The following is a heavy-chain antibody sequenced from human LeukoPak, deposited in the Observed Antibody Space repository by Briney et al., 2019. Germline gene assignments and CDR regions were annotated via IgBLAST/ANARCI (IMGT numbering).Heavy chain of an antibody. D-gene: IGHD2-2*01. CDR3: ARDRYCSSTSCYPDAFDI. V-gene: IGHV4-34*01. CDR1: GGSFSGYY. CDR2: INHSGST. Sequence: PSETLSLTCAVYGGSFSGYYWSWIRQPPGKGLEWIGEINHSGSTNYNPSLKSRVTISVDTSKNQFSLKLSSVTAADTAVYYCARDRYCSSTSCYPDAFDIWGQGTMVTVSS. J-gene: IGHJ3*02.